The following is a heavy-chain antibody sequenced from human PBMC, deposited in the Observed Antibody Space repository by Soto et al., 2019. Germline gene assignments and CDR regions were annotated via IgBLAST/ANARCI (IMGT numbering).Heavy chain of an antibody. D-gene: IGHD3-22*01. Sequence: GGSLRLSCAASGFTFSSYGMHWVRQAPGKGLEWVAVIWYDGSNKYYADSVKGRFTISRDNSKNTLYLQMNSLRAEDTAVYYCASPPGVSSGYYSYWGQGTLVTVSS. V-gene: IGHV3-33*01. J-gene: IGHJ4*02. CDR2: IWYDGSNK. CDR3: ASPPGVSSGYYSY. CDR1: GFTFSSYG.